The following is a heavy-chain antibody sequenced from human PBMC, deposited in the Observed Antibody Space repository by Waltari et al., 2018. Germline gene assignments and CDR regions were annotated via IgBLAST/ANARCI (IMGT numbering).Heavy chain of an antibody. D-gene: IGHD6-19*01. CDR3: AKEGLTVAATED. V-gene: IGHV3-23*01. CDR2: ISGSGATT. Sequence: EVQLLESGGALIQPVGSLKLSCSFSGFAFRSHSMSWVRQAPGKGLEWVSAISGSGATTYYADSVKGRFTISRDNSKNTFYLQMTSLTADDTGIYYCAKEGLTVAATEDWGQGTLVTVSS. J-gene: IGHJ4*02. CDR1: GFAFRSHS.